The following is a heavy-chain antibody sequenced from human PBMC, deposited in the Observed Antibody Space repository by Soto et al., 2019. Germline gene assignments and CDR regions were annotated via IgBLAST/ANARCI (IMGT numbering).Heavy chain of an antibody. D-gene: IGHD3-9*01. CDR1: GFTFSSFA. CDR2: ISGSGGTT. V-gene: IGHV3-23*01. Sequence: SLRLSCAASGFTFSSFAMTWVRQAPGKGLEWVSVISGSGGTTYYADSVKGRFTISRDNSKNTLYLQVSSLRAEDTAVYYCAKDRNDLSTGYYPTYFDYWGQGALVTVSS. CDR3: AKDRNDLSTGYYPTYFDY. J-gene: IGHJ4*02.